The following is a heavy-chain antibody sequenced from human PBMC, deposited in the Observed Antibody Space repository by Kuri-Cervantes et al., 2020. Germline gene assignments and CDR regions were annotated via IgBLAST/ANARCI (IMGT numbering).Heavy chain of an antibody. CDR2: ISGSGGST. Sequence: GGSLRLSCAASGFTFSDYYMSWIRQAPGKGLEWVSAISGSGGSTYYADSVKGRFTISRDNSKNTLNLQMNSLRAEDTALYYCAKGTGFVVVTAMDYWGQGTLVTVSS. CDR3: AKGTGFVVVTAMDY. V-gene: IGHV3-23*01. J-gene: IGHJ4*02. CDR1: GFTFSDYY. D-gene: IGHD2-21*02.